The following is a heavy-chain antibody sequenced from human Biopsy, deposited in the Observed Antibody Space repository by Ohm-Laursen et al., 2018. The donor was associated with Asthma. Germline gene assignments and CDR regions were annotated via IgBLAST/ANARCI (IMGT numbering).Heavy chain of an antibody. D-gene: IGHD3-22*01. V-gene: IGHV3-9*01. CDR3: AKSADYYDSTDYLDF. CDR2: ISWNSGNI. J-gene: IGHJ4*01. CDR1: GFTFSHYN. Sequence: LTLTCAASGFTFSHYNMNWVRQAPGKGLEWVSSISWNSGNIDYADSVKGRFTISRDNAKNSLYLQMQSLRPEDTAFYYCAKSADYYDSTDYLDFWGRGTLVTVSS.